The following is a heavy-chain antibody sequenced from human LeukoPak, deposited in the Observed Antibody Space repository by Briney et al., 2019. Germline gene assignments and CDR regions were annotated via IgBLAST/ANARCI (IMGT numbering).Heavy chain of an antibody. CDR3: ARRPPSYSDNSGTYYLGGFDY. D-gene: IGHD3-10*01. CDR1: GGSISSGSYY. CDR2: IYTSGST. V-gene: IGHV4-61*02. Sequence: SETLSLTCTVSGGSISSGSYYWSWIRQPAGKGLEWIGRIYTSGSTNYNPSLKSRVTISVDTSKNQFSLKLSSVTAADTAVYYCARRPPSYSDNSGTYYLGGFDYWGQGTLVTVSS. J-gene: IGHJ4*02.